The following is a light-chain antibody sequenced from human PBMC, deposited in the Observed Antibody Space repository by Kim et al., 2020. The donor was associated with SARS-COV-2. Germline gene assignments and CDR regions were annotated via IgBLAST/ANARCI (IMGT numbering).Light chain of an antibody. V-gene: IGLV2-14*03. CDR2: DVS. J-gene: IGLJ1*01. Sequence: QSALTQPASVSGSPGQSITISCTGTSSDVGGYNYVPWYQQHPGKAPKLMIYDVSNRPSGVSNRFSCSKSGNTASLTISGLQAEDEADYYCSSYTSSSTLIVFGTGTKVTVL. CDR3: SSYTSSSTLIV. CDR1: SSDVGGYNY.